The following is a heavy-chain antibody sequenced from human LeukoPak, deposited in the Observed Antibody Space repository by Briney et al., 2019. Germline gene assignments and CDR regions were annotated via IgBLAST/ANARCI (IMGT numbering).Heavy chain of an antibody. V-gene: IGHV5-51*01. D-gene: IGHD6-19*01. Sequence: GESLKISCKGSGYSFTSYWIGWVRQMPGKGLEWMGIIYPGDSDTRYSPSFQGQVTISADKSISAAYLQWSSLKASDTAMYYCARHVGAVAGTRGFFDPWGQGTLVTVSS. CDR1: GYSFTSYW. CDR2: IYPGDSDT. CDR3: ARHVGAVAGTRGFFDP. J-gene: IGHJ5*02.